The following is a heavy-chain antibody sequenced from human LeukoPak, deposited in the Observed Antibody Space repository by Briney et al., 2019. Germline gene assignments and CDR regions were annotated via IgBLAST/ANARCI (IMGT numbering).Heavy chain of an antibody. V-gene: IGHV4-34*01. J-gene: IGHJ4*02. CDR3: GRGRNDYWSGYYDY. CDR1: AGSCSCFY. D-gene: IGHD3-3*01. CDR2: INHSGRT. Sequence: KASETLSRTGAVYAGSCSCFYWGWNRQPPGNGREWFGEINHSGRTNDNTSLKSVVTISVATSKNQFTVKLSSVTAATAAVYSGGRGRNDYWSGYYDYWGQGTPVTVSS.